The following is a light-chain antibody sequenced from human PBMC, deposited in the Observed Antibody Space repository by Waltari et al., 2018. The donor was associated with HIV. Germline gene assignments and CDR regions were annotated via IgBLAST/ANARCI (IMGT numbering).Light chain of an antibody. CDR2: GND. J-gene: IGLJ3*02. Sequence: QSVLTQPPPASGTPGPRVTISWSASRPQIGSNPVNRYQHPPGTAPNLLIYGNDQRPSGVPDRFSASSSGTSASLAISGLQSADEADYYCAAWDDSLNGGVFGGGTKLTVL. CDR1: RPQIGSNP. V-gene: IGLV1-44*01. CDR3: AAWDDSLNGGV.